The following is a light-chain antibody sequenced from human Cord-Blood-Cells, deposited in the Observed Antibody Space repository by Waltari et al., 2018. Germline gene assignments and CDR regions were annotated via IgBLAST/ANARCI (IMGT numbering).Light chain of an antibody. CDR1: SSDVGGYNY. CDR2: DVS. CDR3: GSYAGSYTLYV. V-gene: IGLV2-11*01. Sequence: QSALTQPRSVSGSPGQSVTISCTGTSSDVGGYNYVSWYQQHPGKAPKLMIYDVSKRPAGVAVRFSGSKSGNPASLAISGLQAEDEADYYCGSYAGSYTLYVFGTGTKVTVL. J-gene: IGLJ1*01.